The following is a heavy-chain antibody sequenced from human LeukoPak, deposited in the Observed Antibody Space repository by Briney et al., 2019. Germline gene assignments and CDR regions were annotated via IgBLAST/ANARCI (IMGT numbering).Heavy chain of an antibody. D-gene: IGHD3-22*01. CDR2: IIPIFGTA. CDR1: AGTFTIYA. CDR3: ARTYYDSSGYTNWFDH. J-gene: IGHJ5*02. Sequence: SVKVSFTSSAGTFTIYAISWVRQAPGQGLEWMGGIIPIFGTANYAQKFQGRVTITTDESTSTAYMELSSLRSEDTAVYYCARTYYDSSGYTNWFDHWGQGTLVTVSS. V-gene: IGHV1-69*05.